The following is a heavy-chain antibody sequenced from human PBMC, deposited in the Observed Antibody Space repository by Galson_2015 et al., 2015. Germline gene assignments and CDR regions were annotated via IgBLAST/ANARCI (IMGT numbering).Heavy chain of an antibody. CDR1: GFTFSSYW. CDR3: ARDGERDGYNWPFVDY. J-gene: IGHJ4*02. D-gene: IGHD5-24*01. CDR2: IKQDGSGK. V-gene: IGHV3-7*03. Sequence: SLRLSCAASGFTFSSYWMSWVRQAPGKGLEWVANIKQDGSGKYYVDSVKGRFTISRDNAKNSLYLQMNSLRAEDTAVYYCARDGERDGYNWPFVDYWGQGTLVTVSS.